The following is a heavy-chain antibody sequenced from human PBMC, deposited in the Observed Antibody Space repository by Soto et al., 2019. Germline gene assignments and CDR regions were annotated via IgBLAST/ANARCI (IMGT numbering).Heavy chain of an antibody. Sequence: VGSLRLSCAASGFICSSYDMSWVRQAPGKGLEWVSTILVDGRTFYVDSVKGRYTISRDSSQNTVYLQMNSLTAGDTALYYCAKATATGGGAFDICGQGTMVTVSS. D-gene: IGHD2-8*02. CDR3: AKATATGGGAFDI. V-gene: IGHV3-23*01. CDR2: ILVDGRT. CDR1: GFICSSYD. J-gene: IGHJ3*02.